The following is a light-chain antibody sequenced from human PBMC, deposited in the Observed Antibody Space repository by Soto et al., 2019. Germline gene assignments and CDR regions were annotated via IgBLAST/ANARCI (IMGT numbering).Light chain of an antibody. V-gene: IGKV3-11*01. CDR3: QQRSNWPPLT. CDR2: DAS. J-gene: IGKJ4*01. CDR1: QSVNSY. Sequence: EIVLTQSPTTLSLSPGERATLSCRASQSVNSYLAWYQQKPGQAPRLLIYDASNRATGIPARFSGSGSGTDFTLTMSRLEPEDFAVYYCQQRSNWPPLTCGGGTKVEIK.